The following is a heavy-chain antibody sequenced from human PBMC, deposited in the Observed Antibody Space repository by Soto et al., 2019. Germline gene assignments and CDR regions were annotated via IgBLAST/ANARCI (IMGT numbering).Heavy chain of an antibody. Sequence: QVQLVQSGAEVKKPGASVKVSCKASGYTFTSYAMHWVRQAPGQRLEWMGWINAGNGNTKYSQKFQGRVTITRDTSASTANMELSSQRSEDTAVYYCARGLGGSGSYSDYWGQGTLVTVSS. CDR1: GYTFTSYA. V-gene: IGHV1-3*01. J-gene: IGHJ4*02. D-gene: IGHD3-10*01. CDR3: ARGLGGSGSYSDY. CDR2: INAGNGNT.